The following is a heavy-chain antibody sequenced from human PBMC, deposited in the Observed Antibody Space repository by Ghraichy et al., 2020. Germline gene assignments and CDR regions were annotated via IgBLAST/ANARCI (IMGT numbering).Heavy chain of an antibody. D-gene: IGHD3-22*01. J-gene: IGHJ4*02. V-gene: IGHV3-7*03. CDR1: GFTFSDAW. Sequence: GESLNISCAASGFTFSDAWMSWVRQSPGKGLEWVANIKADGSEKYYVDSVKGRFTISRDNAKNSLFLQMNSLRAEDTAIYYCARLGNHFDGSNYLGVHFHYWGQGTLVTVSS. CDR3: ARLGNHFDGSNYLGVHFHY. CDR2: IKADGSEK.